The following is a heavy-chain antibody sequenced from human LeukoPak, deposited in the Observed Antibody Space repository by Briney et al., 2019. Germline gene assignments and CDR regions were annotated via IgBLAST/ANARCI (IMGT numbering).Heavy chain of an antibody. CDR1: GFTFSNAW. D-gene: IGHD3-22*01. Sequence: GGSLRLSCAASGFTFSNAWMSWVRQAPGKGLEWVGRIKSKTGGGTTDYAAPVKGRFTISRDDSKNTLYLQMSSLRAEDTAVYSCAKDYYYDSSGYYDYWGQGTLVTVSS. V-gene: IGHV3-15*01. CDR2: IKSKTGGGTT. CDR3: AKDYYYDSSGYYDY. J-gene: IGHJ4*02.